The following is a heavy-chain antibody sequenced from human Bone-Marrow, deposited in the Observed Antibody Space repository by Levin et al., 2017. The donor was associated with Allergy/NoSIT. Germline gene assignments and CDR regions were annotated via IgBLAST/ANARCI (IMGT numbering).Heavy chain of an antibody. V-gene: IGHV3-13*01. D-gene: IGHD3-3*01. J-gene: IGHJ6*02. CDR2: IGSGGDI. CDR1: GFTFRSYD. CDR3: ARFGGLTSSYSYYGMDV. Sequence: GGSLRLSCAASGFTFRSYDMHWVRQAPGKGLEWVSTIGSGGDIYYSGSVKGRFTISRENAKNSLYLQMNSLRDGDTAVYYCARFGGLTSSYSYYGMDVWGQGTTVTVSS.